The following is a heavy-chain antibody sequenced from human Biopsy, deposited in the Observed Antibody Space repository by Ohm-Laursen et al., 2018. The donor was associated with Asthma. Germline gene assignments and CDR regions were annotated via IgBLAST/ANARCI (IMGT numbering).Heavy chain of an antibody. Sequence: SQTLSLTCTVSGASITTSPSYWSWLRLLPGKGLEWIGYIYRNGDTYYNPTLKNRVTISIDRSKNQFSLRLRSVTAADTAVYYCARGWNCGGDCYSLDSWGQGTLVTVSS. CDR1: GASITTSPSY. V-gene: IGHV4-30-2*01. J-gene: IGHJ4*02. CDR2: IYRNGDT. D-gene: IGHD2-21*02. CDR3: ARGWNCGGDCYSLDS.